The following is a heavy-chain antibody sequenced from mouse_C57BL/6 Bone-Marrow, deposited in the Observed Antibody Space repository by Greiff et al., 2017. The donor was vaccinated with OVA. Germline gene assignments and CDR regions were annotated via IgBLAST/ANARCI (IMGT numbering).Heavy chain of an antibody. CDR2: IDPNSGGT. D-gene: IGHD3-2*02. V-gene: IGHV1-72*01. Sequence: QVQLQQPGAELVKPGASVKLSCKASGYTFTSYWMHWVKQRPGRGLEWIGRIDPNSGGTKYNEKFKSKATLTVDKPSSTAYMQLSSLTSEDSAVXYFERGRKLRVQYYAMDYWGQGTSVTVSS. CDR3: ERGRKLRVQYYAMDY. J-gene: IGHJ4*01. CDR1: GYTFTSYW.